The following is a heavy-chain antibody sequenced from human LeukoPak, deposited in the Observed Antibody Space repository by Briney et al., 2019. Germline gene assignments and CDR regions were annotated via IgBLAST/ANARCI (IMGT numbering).Heavy chain of an antibody. CDR2: ISSSSSYI. CDR1: GFTFISFS. J-gene: IGHJ4*02. D-gene: IGHD3-10*01. V-gene: IGHV3-21*01. Sequence: GGSLRLSCAASGFTFISFSMNWFPQAPGKGLDWVSSISSSSSYIYYADSVKGRFTISRDNAKNSLYLQMNSLRAEDTAVYYCARDLWFGELLRWGQGTLVTVSS. CDR3: ARDLWFGELLR.